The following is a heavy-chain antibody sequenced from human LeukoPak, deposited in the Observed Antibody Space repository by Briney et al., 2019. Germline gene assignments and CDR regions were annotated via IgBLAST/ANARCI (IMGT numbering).Heavy chain of an antibody. D-gene: IGHD1-26*01. V-gene: IGHV3-48*03. CDR1: GFTFSIHE. CDR3: ARASGNYYVGY. J-gene: IGHJ4*02. CDR2: ISSTGSTI. Sequence: GGSLRLSCAASGFTFSIHEMNWVRQAPGKGLEWVSYISSTGSTIYYADSVQGRFTISRDNSKNTLHLQMNSLRAEDTAVYYCARASGNYYVGYWGQGTLVTVSS.